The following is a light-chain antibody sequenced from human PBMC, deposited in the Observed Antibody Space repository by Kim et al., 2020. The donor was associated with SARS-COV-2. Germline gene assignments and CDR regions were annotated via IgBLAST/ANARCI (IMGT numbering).Light chain of an antibody. CDR1: SSNIGSNY. V-gene: IGLV1-47*01. CDR2: KNN. CDR3: AAWDDNLRGCV. Sequence: GQRVTISCSGSSSNIGSNYVFWYQHLPGTAPKLLIYKNNQRPSGVPDRFSGSKSATSASLAISGLRSEDESDYYCAAWDDNLRGCVFGTGTKVTVL. J-gene: IGLJ1*01.